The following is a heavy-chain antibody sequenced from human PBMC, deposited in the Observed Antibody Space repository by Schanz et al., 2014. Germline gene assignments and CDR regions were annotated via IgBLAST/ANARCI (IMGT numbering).Heavy chain of an antibody. D-gene: IGHD7-27*01. CDR3: ARENLNWEAFDI. CDR2: VNTDGGGK. J-gene: IGHJ3*02. V-gene: IGHV3-7*03. Sequence: EVQLVESGGGLVQPGGSLRLSCAASGFTFSNYWMSWVRQAPGKGLEWVASVNTDGGGKFYVDSVKGRFTIFRDNAKNSLYLEMTSLRGEDTAVYYCARENLNWEAFDIWGQGTMVTVSS. CDR1: GFTFSNYW.